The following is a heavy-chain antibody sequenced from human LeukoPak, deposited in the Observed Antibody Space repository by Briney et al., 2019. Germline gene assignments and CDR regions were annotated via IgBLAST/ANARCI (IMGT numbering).Heavy chain of an antibody. Sequence: SETLSLTCTVSGGSISSYYWSWIRQPPGKGLEWIGYIYYSGSTNYNPSLKSRVTISVDTSKNQFSLKLNSVTAADTAVYYCARDSITNWFDPWGQGTLVTVSS. CDR2: IYYSGST. D-gene: IGHD3-10*01. J-gene: IGHJ5*02. CDR3: ARDSITNWFDP. V-gene: IGHV4-59*01. CDR1: GGSISSYY.